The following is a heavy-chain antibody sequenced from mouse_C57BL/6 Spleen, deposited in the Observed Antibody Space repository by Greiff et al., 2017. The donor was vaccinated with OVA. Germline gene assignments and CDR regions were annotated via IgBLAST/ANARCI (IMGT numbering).Heavy chain of an antibody. CDR1: GFTFSSYA. CDR2: ISDGGSYT. J-gene: IGHJ1*03. V-gene: IGHV5-4*01. Sequence: EVQLQESGGGLVKPGGSLKLSCAASGFTFSSYAMSWVRQTPEKRLEWVATISDGGSYTYYPDNVKGRFTISRDNAKNNLYLQMSHLKSEDTAMYYCARDALYYGSSYGYFDVWGTGTTVTVSS. CDR3: ARDALYYGSSYGYFDV. D-gene: IGHD1-1*01.